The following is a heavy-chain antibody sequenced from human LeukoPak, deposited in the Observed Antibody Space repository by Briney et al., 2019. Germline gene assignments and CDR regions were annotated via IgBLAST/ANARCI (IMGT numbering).Heavy chain of an antibody. D-gene: IGHD2-15*01. V-gene: IGHV3-53*01. Sequence: GGSLRLSCAASGFTVSTNYISWVRQAPGKGLEWVSVIYSGGDTYYADSVKGRFTIFRDNSKNTLYLQMNSLRAEDTAVYYCAKTVVAARSYWFDPWGQGTLVTVSS. CDR2: IYSGGDT. CDR3: AKTVVAARSYWFDP. CDR1: GFTVSTNY. J-gene: IGHJ5*02.